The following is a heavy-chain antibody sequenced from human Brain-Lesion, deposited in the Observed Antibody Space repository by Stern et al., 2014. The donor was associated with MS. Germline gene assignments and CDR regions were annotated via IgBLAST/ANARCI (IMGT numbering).Heavy chain of an antibody. J-gene: IGHJ4*02. CDR2: IYSSGST. CDR3: ARETGGYTYGDTDFFDY. CDR1: GDSISSGSFY. D-gene: IGHD5-18*01. V-gene: IGHV4-61*02. Sequence: VQLVESGPGLVKPSQTLSLTCIVSGDSISSGSFYWNWIRQPAGKGLEWIGRIYSSGSTNYNPYLKSRVTISGDTPNTPFSPKVISMTAADTAVYYCARETGGYTYGDTDFFDYWGQGALVTVSS.